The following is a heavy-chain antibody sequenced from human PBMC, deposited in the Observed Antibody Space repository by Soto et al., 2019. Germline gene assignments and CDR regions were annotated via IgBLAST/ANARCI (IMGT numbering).Heavy chain of an antibody. Sequence: PGGSLRLSCEASGLRLSVYWMHLVRQVPGKGLAWVSVIKNDGSSISYGDSVKGRFTLSRDNDKNSLYLQMNSLRAEDTAVYFCCASSAVTPSAYWRKGRLITVSS. V-gene: IGHV3-74*01. J-gene: IGHJ4*02. D-gene: IGHD3-10*01. CDR2: IKNDGSSI. CDR1: GLRLSVYW. CDR3: CASSAVTPSAY.